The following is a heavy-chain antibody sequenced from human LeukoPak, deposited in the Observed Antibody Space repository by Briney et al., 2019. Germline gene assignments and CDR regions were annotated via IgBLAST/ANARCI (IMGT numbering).Heavy chain of an antibody. J-gene: IGHJ4*02. V-gene: IGHV3-7*01. CDR1: GFPFSSYW. CDR2: IKQDGSKK. CDR3: ARDHDIYGDFDY. D-gene: IGHD4-17*01. Sequence: GGSLRLSCVASGFPFSSYWMTWVRQAPGKGLEWVANIKQDGSKKSYVDSVKGRFTISRDNAKNSLYLQMNSLRAEDTAVYYCARDHDIYGDFDYWGQGTLVTVSS.